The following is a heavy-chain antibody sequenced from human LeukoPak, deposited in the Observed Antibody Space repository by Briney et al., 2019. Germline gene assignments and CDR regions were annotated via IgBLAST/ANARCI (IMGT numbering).Heavy chain of an antibody. CDR3: ARYSGSHPAAFDI. Sequence: GASVKVSCKASGYTFAGYYMHWVRQAPGQGLEWMGRINPNSGGTNYAQKFQGRVTMTRDTSISTAYMELSRLRSDDTAVYYCARYSGSHPAAFDIWGQGTMVTVSS. V-gene: IGHV1-2*06. CDR1: GYTFAGYY. D-gene: IGHD1-26*01. J-gene: IGHJ3*02. CDR2: INPNSGGT.